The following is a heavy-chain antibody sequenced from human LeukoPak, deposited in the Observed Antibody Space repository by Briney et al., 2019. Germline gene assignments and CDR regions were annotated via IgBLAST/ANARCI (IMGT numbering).Heavy chain of an antibody. J-gene: IGHJ6*03. CDR2: IIPIFGTA. CDR1: GGTFSSYA. V-gene: IGHV1-69*13. Sequence: SVTVSCKASGGTFSSYAISWVRQAPGQGLEWMGGIIPIFGTANYAQKFQGRVTITADESTSTAYMELSSLRSEDTAVYYCARAMVRGVRPPYYYYYYMDVWGKGTTVTVSS. D-gene: IGHD3-10*01. CDR3: ARAMVRGVRPPYYYYYYMDV.